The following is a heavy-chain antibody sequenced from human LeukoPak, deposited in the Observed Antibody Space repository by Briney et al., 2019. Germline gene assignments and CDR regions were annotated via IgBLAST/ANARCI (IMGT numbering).Heavy chain of an antibody. CDR1: GYSFTSYW. CDR3: ARRSRDCSGGSCYYGNYNWFDP. CDR2: IHPGDSDT. J-gene: IGHJ5*02. V-gene: IGHV5-51*01. D-gene: IGHD2-15*01. Sequence: GESLKISCKGSGYSFTSYWIGWVRQMPGKGLEWMGIIHPGDSDTRYSPSFQGQVTISADKSISTAYLQWSSLKASDTAMYYCARRSRDCSGGSCYYGNYNWFDPWGQGTLVTVSS.